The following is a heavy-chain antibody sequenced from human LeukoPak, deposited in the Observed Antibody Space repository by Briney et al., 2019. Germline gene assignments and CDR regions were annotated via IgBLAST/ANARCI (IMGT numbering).Heavy chain of an antibody. D-gene: IGHD2-2*01. V-gene: IGHV3-7*01. J-gene: IGHJ4*02. Sequence: PGGSLRLSCAASGFTFSSYWMSWVRQAPGKGLEWVANIKQDGSEKYYVDSVKGRFTISRDNAKNSLYLQMNSLRAEDTAVYYCARAILSSTSCLYFDYWGQGTLVTVSS. CDR1: GFTFSSYW. CDR2: IKQDGSEK. CDR3: ARAILSSTSCLYFDY.